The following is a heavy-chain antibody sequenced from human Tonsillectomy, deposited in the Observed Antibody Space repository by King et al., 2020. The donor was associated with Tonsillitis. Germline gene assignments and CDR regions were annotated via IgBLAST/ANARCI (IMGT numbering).Heavy chain of an antibody. V-gene: IGHV3-23*04. CDR3: ATGPYSDNSGYYYAPFDY. D-gene: IGHD3-22*01. J-gene: IGHJ4*02. CDR2: ISGSGVGT. Sequence: VQLVESGGGLVQPGGSLRLSCAASGFTFSSYAMSWVRQAPGKGLEWVSAISGSGVGTYYADSVKGRFTISRDNSKNTLYVQMNSLRAEDTAVYYCATGPYSDNSGYYYAPFDYWGQGTLVTVSS. CDR1: GFTFSSYA.